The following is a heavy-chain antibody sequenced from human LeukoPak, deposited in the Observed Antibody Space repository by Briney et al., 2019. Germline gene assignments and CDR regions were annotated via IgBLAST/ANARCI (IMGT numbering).Heavy chain of an antibody. CDR2: IKGDGSVR. CDR3: ARGVEPATIHELNY. D-gene: IGHD5-24*01. Sequence: GGSLRLSCAASGFTFSNYWMHWVRQAPGEGLVWVSRIKGDGSVRTYSDSVKGRFTISRDNVENTLYLQMDSLEAEDTAVYYCARGVEPATIHELNYWGQGTLVTVSS. CDR1: GFTFSNYW. J-gene: IGHJ4*02. V-gene: IGHV3-74*01.